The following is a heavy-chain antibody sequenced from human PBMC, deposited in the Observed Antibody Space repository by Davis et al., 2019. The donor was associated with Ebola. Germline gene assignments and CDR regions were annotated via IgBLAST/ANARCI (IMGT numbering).Heavy chain of an antibody. CDR2: ISSGSTYI. V-gene: IGHV3-21*01. J-gene: IGHJ4*02. CDR1: GFSFSGYT. D-gene: IGHD6-19*01. CDR3: ARVRAVAHFDY. Sequence: GESLKISCAASGFSFSGYTMNWVRQAPGKGLEWVSYISSGSTYIYYADSVKGRFTVSRDNAKNSLYLQMNSLRAEDTAVYYCARVRAVAHFDYWGQGTLVTVSS.